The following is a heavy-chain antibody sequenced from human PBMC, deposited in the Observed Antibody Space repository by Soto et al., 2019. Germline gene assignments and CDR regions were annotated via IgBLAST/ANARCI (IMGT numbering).Heavy chain of an antibody. CDR3: ARDAAFAFVVGATTIADF. D-gene: IGHD1-26*01. CDR2: TDPSGGHT. CDR1: GYTFTMHK. J-gene: IGHJ4*02. Sequence: QVQLVQSGSEVKKAGASVRVSCTASGYTFTMHKMHWVRQAPGQALEWMGLTDPSGGHTTYAQKFQGRVSMTGDTSTDTVYLELSSPRSEDTAVYYCARDAAFAFVVGATTIADFWGQGTLVTVSS. V-gene: IGHV1-46*01.